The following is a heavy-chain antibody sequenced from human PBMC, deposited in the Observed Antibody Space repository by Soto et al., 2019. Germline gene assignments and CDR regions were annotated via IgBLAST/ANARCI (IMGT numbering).Heavy chain of an antibody. D-gene: IGHD6-6*01. J-gene: IGHJ4*02. V-gene: IGHV3-21*01. CDR2: ISSSSSYI. Sequence: EVQLLESGGGLVKPGGSLRLSCAASGFTFSSYSMNWVRQAPGKGLEWVSSISSSSSYIYYADSVKGRFTISRDNAKNPLYLQMNILRDEDRAVYYCARVGGQLVPGFDYWGQGNLVTVSS. CDR1: GFTFSSYS. CDR3: ARVGGQLVPGFDY.